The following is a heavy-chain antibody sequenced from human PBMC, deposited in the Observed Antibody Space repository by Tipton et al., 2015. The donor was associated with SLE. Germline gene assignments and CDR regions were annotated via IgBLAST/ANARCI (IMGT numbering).Heavy chain of an antibody. D-gene: IGHD3-22*01. J-gene: IGHJ3*01. CDR1: GGSISSSGYY. CDR2: ISNTGST. Sequence: GLVKPSETLSLTCTVSGGSISSSGYYWSWIRQHPGKGLEWIGYISNTGSTNYNPSLKSRVTISVDTSKNQFSLKLSSVTAADTAMYYCATSLNYYDSSGPEGWGQGTMVTVSS. CDR3: ATSLNYYDSSGPEG. V-gene: IGHV4-61*08.